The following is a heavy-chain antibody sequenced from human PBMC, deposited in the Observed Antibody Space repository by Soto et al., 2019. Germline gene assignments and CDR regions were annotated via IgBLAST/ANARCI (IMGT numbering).Heavy chain of an antibody. Sequence: QVQLVESGGGVVQPGRSLRLSCAASGFTFSSYAMHWVRQAPGKGLEWVAVISYDGSNKYYADSVKGRFTISRDNSKNTLYLQMNGLRAEDTAVYYCATLAAADPRRGLGYYYYGMDVWGQGTTVTVSS. J-gene: IGHJ6*02. CDR2: ISYDGSNK. V-gene: IGHV3-30-3*01. D-gene: IGHD6-13*01. CDR1: GFTFSSYA. CDR3: ATLAAADPRRGLGYYYYGMDV.